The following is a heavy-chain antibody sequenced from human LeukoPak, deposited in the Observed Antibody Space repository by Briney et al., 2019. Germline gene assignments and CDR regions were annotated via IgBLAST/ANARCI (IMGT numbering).Heavy chain of an antibody. Sequence: GGSLRLSCAASGFTFSSYSMNWVRQAAGKGLEWVSSISSSSSYIYYADSVKGRFTNSRDNAKNSLYLQMNSLRAEDTAVYYCARESGSYYLSLDYWGQGTLVTVSS. D-gene: IGHD1-26*01. V-gene: IGHV3-21*01. CDR2: ISSSSSYI. CDR3: ARESGSYYLSLDY. CDR1: GFTFSSYS. J-gene: IGHJ4*02.